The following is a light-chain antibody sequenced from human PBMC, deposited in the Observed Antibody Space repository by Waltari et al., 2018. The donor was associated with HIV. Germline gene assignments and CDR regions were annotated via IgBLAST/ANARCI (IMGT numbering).Light chain of an antibody. Sequence: EVVLTQSPATLSVSPGGRATLSCRASQSVSRYLGWYQQKSGQAPRLLIYDVSNRATGIPARFSGSGSGTDFALTISSLEPEDFAVYYCQYRSKWLIFGGGTKVEIK. CDR3: QYRSKWLI. J-gene: IGKJ4*01. V-gene: IGKV3-11*01. CDR2: DVS. CDR1: QSVSRY.